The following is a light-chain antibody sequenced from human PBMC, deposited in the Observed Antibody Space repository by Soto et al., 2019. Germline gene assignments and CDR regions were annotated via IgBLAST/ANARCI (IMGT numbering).Light chain of an antibody. V-gene: IGKV3-15*01. J-gene: IGKJ5*01. CDR2: GAS. CDR3: QQYSNWPPIT. CDR1: QSVSSN. Sequence: EIVMTQSPATLSVSPGERATLSCRASQSVSSNLAWYQQKPGQAPRLLIYGASTRATGIPARFSGSGSGTEFTLTISSLQSKDFAVYYCQQYSNWPPITFGQGTRLEIK.